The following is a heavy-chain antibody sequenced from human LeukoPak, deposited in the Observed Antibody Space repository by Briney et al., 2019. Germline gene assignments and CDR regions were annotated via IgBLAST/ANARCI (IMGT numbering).Heavy chain of an antibody. CDR2: ISSSGTNI. CDR1: GFTFSDYY. CDR3: ARGATDTTRWFDP. D-gene: IGHD1-7*01. J-gene: IGHJ5*02. V-gene: IGHV3-11*04. Sequence: GGSLRLSCAASGFTFSDYYMSWIRQAPGKGLEWVSYISSSGTNIYYADSVKGRFTISRDNAKNSLYLQMSSLRADDTATYYCARGATDTTRWFDPWGQGTLVTVSS.